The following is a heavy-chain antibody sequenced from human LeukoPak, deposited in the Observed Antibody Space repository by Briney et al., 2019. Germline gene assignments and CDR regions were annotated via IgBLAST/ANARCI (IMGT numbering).Heavy chain of an antibody. CDR3: ARVNPFGKCRGGSCRYFDY. V-gene: IGHV4-31*03. D-gene: IGHD2-15*01. Sequence: SETLSLTCTVSGGSISSGGYYWSWIRQHPGKGLEWIGYIYYSGSTYYNPSLKSRVTISVDTSKNQFSLKLSSVTAADTAVYYCARVNPFGKCRGGSCRYFDYWGQGTLVTVSS. J-gene: IGHJ4*02. CDR2: IYYSGST. CDR1: GGSISSGGYY.